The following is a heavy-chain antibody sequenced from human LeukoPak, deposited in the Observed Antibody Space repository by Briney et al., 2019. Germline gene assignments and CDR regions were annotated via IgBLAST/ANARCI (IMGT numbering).Heavy chain of an antibody. V-gene: IGHV4-30-4*01. CDR2: IYYSGST. D-gene: IGHD3-16*01. Sequence: SETLSLTCTVSGGSISSGDSYWSWIRQPPGRGLEWIGYIYYSGSTYYNPSLKSRVTISVDTSKNQFSLKLSSVTAADTAVYYCARHGGPGWHYFDYWGQGTLVTVSS. J-gene: IGHJ4*02. CDR3: ARHGGPGWHYFDY. CDR1: GGSISSGDSY.